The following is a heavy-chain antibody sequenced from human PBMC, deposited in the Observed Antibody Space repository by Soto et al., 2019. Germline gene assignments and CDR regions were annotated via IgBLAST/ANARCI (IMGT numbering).Heavy chain of an antibody. V-gene: IGHV3-23*01. Sequence: EVQLLESGGGLVQPGGSLRLSCAASGITFSLYAMTWVRQAPGKGLEWVSTISGGGGTTYYADSVKGRFTISRDNSKNTLYLQMNSLRADDTAVYYCATRGVTGPFEYWGQGTLATVSS. D-gene: IGHD3-10*01. CDR2: ISGGGGTT. J-gene: IGHJ4*02. CDR1: GITFSLYA. CDR3: ATRGVTGPFEY.